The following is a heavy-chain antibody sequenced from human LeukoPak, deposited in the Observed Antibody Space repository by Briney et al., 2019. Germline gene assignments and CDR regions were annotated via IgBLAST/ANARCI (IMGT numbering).Heavy chain of an antibody. CDR3: AKGLFDWLSDTDY. V-gene: IGHV3-23*01. J-gene: IGHJ4*02. D-gene: IGHD3-9*01. CDR2: ISDNGERT. Sequence: GGSLRLSCAVSGFTFRTYGMNWVRQAPGKGLEWVSAISDNGERTYYADSVKGRFTISRDNSKSTLYLQMNSLRAEDTAVYYCAKGLFDWLSDTDYWGQGTLVTVSS. CDR1: GFTFRTYG.